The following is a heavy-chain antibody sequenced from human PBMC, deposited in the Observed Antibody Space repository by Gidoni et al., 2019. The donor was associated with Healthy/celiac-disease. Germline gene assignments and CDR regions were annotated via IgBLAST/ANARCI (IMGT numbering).Heavy chain of an antibody. Sequence: EVQLLESGGGLVQPGGSLRLSCAASGFPFSSYALSWVRQAPGKGLECGSAISGSVGSTYYADSVKGRFTISRDNSKNTLYLQMNSLRAEDTAVYYCAKGSSGWWGYFDYWGQGTLVTVSS. J-gene: IGHJ4*02. D-gene: IGHD6-19*01. CDR2: ISGSVGST. V-gene: IGHV3-23*01. CDR3: AKGSSGWWGYFDY. CDR1: GFPFSSYA.